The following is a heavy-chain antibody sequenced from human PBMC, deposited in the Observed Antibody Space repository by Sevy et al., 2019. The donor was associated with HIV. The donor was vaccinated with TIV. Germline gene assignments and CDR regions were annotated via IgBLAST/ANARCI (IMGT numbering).Heavy chain of an antibody. V-gene: IGHV3-21*06. D-gene: IGHD7-27*01. CDR3: ARDFLTGDRREAFDI. J-gene: IGHJ3*02. CDR1: GFTISGYS. Sequence: GGSLRLSCAASGFTISGYSISWVRQAPGKGLEWVSSVTPGTDIYYGDSVRGRFTASRDNAKNSVYLQMNSLRDEDTAVYYCARDFLTGDRREAFDIWGQGTKVTVSS. CDR2: VTPGTDI.